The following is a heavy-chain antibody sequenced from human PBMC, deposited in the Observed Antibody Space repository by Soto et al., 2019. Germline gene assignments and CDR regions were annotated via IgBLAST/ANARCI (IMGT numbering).Heavy chain of an antibody. J-gene: IGHJ6*02. CDR2: ISYDGSNK. CDR3: AKTIDTAMVAFYYYYGMDV. D-gene: IGHD5-18*01. V-gene: IGHV3-30*18. CDR1: GFTFSSYG. Sequence: QVQLVESGGGVVQPGRSLRLSCAASGFTFSSYGMHWVRQAPGKGLEWVAVISYDGSNKYYADSVKGRFTISRDNSKNTLYLQMNSLRAEDTAVYYCAKTIDTAMVAFYYYYGMDVWGQGTTVTVSS.